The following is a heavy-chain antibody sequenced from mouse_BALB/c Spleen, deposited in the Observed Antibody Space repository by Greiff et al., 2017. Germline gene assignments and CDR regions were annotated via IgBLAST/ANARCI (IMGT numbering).Heavy chain of an antibody. Sequence: EVQLVESGGGLVKPGGSLKLSCAASGFAFSSYDMSWVRQTPEKRLEWVAYISSGGGSTYYPDTVKGRFTISRDNAKNTLYLQMSSLKSEDTAMYYCARLGYGNPYYFDYWGQGTTLTVSS. CDR1: GFAFSSYD. D-gene: IGHD2-1*01. V-gene: IGHV5-12-1*01. CDR3: ARLGYGNPYYFDY. J-gene: IGHJ2*01. CDR2: ISSGGGST.